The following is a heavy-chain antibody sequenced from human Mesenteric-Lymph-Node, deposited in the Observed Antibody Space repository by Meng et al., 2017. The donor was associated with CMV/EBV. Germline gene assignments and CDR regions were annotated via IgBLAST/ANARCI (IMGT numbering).Heavy chain of an antibody. CDR1: GGSISSGDYY. D-gene: IGHD3-10*01. V-gene: IGHV4-30-4*08. CDR3: AREGSGSWFGAATFDY. J-gene: IGHJ4*02. CDR2: IYYSGST. Sequence: QGQLRDSGPGLVKPSQARSLTCTVSGGSISSGDYYWSWIRQPPGKGLEWIGYIYYSGSTYYNPSLKSRVTISVDTSKNQFSLKLSSVTAADTAVYYCAREGSGSWFGAATFDYWGQGTLVTVSS.